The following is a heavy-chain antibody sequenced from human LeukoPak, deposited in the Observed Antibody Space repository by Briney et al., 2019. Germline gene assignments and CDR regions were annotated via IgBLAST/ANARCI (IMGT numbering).Heavy chain of an antibody. V-gene: IGHV3-23*01. Sequence: GGSLRLSCAASGFTFSSYGMSWVRQAPGKGLEWVSAISGSGGSTYYADSVKGRFSTSRDNSKNTLYLQMNSLRAEDTAVYYCARDRFDGDSDYWGQGTLVTVSS. CDR2: ISGSGGST. CDR3: ARDRFDGDSDY. D-gene: IGHD4-17*01. J-gene: IGHJ4*02. CDR1: GFTFSSYG.